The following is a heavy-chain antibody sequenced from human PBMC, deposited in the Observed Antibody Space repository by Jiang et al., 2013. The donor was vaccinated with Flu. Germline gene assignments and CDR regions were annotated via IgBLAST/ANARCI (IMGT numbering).Heavy chain of an antibody. CDR3: AKSWGYCSSTSCSHFDY. D-gene: IGHD2-2*01. CDR2: ISYDGSNK. CDR1: GFTFSSYG. J-gene: IGHJ4*02. V-gene: IGHV3-30*18. Sequence: ASGFTFSSYGHARGSARLQGKGLEWVAVISYDGSNKYYADSVKGRFTISRDNSKNTLYLQMNSLRAEDTAVYYCAKSWGYCSSTSCSHFDYWGQGTLVTVSS.